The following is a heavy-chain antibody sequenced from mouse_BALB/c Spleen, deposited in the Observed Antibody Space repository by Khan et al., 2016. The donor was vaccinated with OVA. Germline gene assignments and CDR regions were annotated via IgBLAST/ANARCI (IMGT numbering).Heavy chain of an antibody. CDR1: GYTFTSYT. D-gene: IGHD2-14*01. V-gene: IGHV1-4*01. CDR2: INPSSGYT. J-gene: IGHJ3*01. CDR3: ARDGAYYRSDGGFAY. Sequence: QVQLQQSGAELARPGASVKMSCKASGYTFTSYTIHWIKQRPGQGLEWIGYINPSSGYTNYNPKFKDKATLTADKSSTTAYMQLSSLTSDDSAVFYCARDGAYYRSDGGFAYWGQGTLVTVSA.